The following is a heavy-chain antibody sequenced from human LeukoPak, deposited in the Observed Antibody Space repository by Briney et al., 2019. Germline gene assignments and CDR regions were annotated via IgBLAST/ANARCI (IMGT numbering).Heavy chain of an antibody. V-gene: IGHV4-34*01. D-gene: IGHD1-26*01. CDR2: INHSGST. Sequence: SETLSLTCAVYGGSFSGYYWSWIRQPPGKGLEWIGEINHSGSTNYNPSLKSRVTISVDTSKNQFSLKLSSVTAADTAVYYCARWELLAGAFDIWGQGTMVTVSS. J-gene: IGHJ3*02. CDR3: ARWELLAGAFDI. CDR1: GGSFSGYY.